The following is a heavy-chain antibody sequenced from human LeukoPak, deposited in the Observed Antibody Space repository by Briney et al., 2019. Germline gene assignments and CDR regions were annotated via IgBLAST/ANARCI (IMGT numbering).Heavy chain of an antibody. CDR2: IYISGTT. CDR3: ARVVSSSWANYWYFDL. V-gene: IGHV4-61*02. D-gene: IGHD6-13*01. Sequence: SQTLSLTCTVSGDSISSGTYYWSWIRQPAGKGLDWIGRIYISGTTKYNPALQGRVNISLDTSKNQFSLELSSVTAADTAVYYCARVVSSSWANYWYFDLWGRGTLVTVSS. J-gene: IGHJ2*01. CDR1: GDSISSGTYY.